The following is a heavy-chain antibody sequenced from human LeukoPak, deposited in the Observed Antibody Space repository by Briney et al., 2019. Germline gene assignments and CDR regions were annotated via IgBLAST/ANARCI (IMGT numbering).Heavy chain of an antibody. Sequence: SETLSLTCTVSGDSISSTPYYWGWIRQSPGKGLEWIGIIYYSGSTYYNPSLKSRVTMSVDTSKNQFSLKLNSVTAADTAVYFCARHLNSGGNSPLVYWGQGTLVTVSS. D-gene: IGHD4-23*01. J-gene: IGHJ4*02. CDR1: GDSISSTPYY. CDR3: ARHLNSGGNSPLVY. CDR2: IYYSGST. V-gene: IGHV4-39*01.